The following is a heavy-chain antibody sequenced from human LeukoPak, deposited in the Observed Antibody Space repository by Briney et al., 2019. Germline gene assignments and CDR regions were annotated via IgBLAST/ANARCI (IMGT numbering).Heavy chain of an antibody. CDR3: ARRNHYYSYYIDV. CDR1: GFTFSSYS. Sequence: GGSLRLSCAASGFTFSSYSMNWVRQAPGKGLEWVSYISSSSSTIYYADSVKGRFTISRDNAKNSLYLQMNSLRAEDTAVYHCARRNHYYSYYIDVWGKGTTVTVSS. CDR2: ISSSSSTI. J-gene: IGHJ6*03. V-gene: IGHV3-48*01.